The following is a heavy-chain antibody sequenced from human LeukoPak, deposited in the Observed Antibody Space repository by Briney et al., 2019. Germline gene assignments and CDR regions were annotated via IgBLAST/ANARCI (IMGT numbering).Heavy chain of an antibody. CDR3: AREDGTTEGSNWFDP. D-gene: IGHD1-7*01. Sequence: PSETLSLTCTVSGYSISRRYYWGWIRQPPGKRLEWIGSIYHSVSTYYNPSLKSRVTISVDTSKNQFSLKLSSVTAADTAVYYCAREDGTTEGSNWFDPWGQGTLVTVSS. J-gene: IGHJ5*02. CDR1: GYSISRRYY. V-gene: IGHV4-38-2*02. CDR2: IYHSVST.